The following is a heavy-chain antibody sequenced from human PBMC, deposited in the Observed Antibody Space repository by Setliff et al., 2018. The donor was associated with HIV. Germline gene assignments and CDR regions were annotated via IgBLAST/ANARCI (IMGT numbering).Heavy chain of an antibody. CDR1: GFTFSNYN. CDR2: ISIGSSTI. V-gene: IGHV3-48*01. CDR3: ARDVSY. J-gene: IGHJ4*02. Sequence: GGSLRLSCAASGFTFSNYNMNWVRQAPGKGLEWVSYISIGSSTIYYADSVKGRFTISRDNAKNSLYLQMNSLRAEDTAVYYCARDVSYWGQGTLVTVSS.